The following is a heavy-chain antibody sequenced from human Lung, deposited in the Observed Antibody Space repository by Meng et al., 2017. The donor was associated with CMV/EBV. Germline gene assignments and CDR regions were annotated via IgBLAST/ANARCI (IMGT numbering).Heavy chain of an antibody. CDR3: ARDQGRGYSYGQAYYYGMEV. D-gene: IGHD5-18*01. J-gene: IGHJ6*02. V-gene: IGHV3-66*02. Sequence: GEXXKISCAASGFTVSSNYMSWVRQAPGKGLEWVSVIYSGGSTYYADSVKGRFTISRDNSKNTLYLQMNSLRAEDTAVYYCARDQGRGYSYGQAYYYGMEVWXQGTXVTVSS. CDR2: IYSGGST. CDR1: GFTVSSNY.